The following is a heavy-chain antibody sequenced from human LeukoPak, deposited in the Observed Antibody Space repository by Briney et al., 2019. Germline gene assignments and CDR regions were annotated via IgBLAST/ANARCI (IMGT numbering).Heavy chain of an antibody. V-gene: IGHV4-59*08. Sequence: SETLSLTRTVSGGSISRYYWSCVPQPPGKGLERVGYIYYSGSTNYNPPLKSRVTISLDTSKNQISLNLSSVTAAATALYYCAGPSHHYDSRSAFDIWGQGTMVTVSS. CDR3: AGPSHHYDSRSAFDI. D-gene: IGHD3-22*01. CDR2: IYYSGST. J-gene: IGHJ3*02. CDR1: GGSISRYY.